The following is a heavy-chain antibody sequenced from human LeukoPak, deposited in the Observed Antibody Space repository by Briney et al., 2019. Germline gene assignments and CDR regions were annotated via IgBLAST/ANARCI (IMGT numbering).Heavy chain of an antibody. D-gene: IGHD1-26*01. CDR3: VRDWDHFDFDS. Sequence: GSLRLSCAASGSTFSNYWMHWVRQAPGKGLVWVSRIKGDGSHTVYADSVKGRFTISRDNAKNTLYLQMKSLRDEDTAVYYCVRDWDHFDFDSWGQGTLVTVSS. CDR1: GSTFSNYW. J-gene: IGHJ5*01. CDR2: IKGDGSHT. V-gene: IGHV3-74*01.